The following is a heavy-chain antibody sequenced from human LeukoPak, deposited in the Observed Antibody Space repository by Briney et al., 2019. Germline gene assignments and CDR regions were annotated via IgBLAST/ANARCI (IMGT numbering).Heavy chain of an antibody. J-gene: IGHJ3*02. CDR1: GFTFSSYG. CDR3: ARFTFGGVIAALDI. D-gene: IGHD3-16*02. Sequence: GGSLRLSCAASGFTFSSYGMHWVRQAPGKGLEWVSSISSSSSYIYYADSVKGRFTISRDNAKNSLYLQMNSLRAEDTAVYYCARFTFGGVIAALDIWGQGTMVTVSS. CDR2: ISSSSSYI. V-gene: IGHV3-21*01.